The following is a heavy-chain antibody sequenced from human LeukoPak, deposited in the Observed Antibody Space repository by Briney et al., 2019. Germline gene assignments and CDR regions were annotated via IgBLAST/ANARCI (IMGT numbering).Heavy chain of an antibody. Sequence: PSETLSLICTVSGVSICSFYWSWIRQPPGKGLEWIGYIYYSGSTNDNPSLKSRVTISVDTSKNQFSLKLSSVTAADTAVYDCARVDILTGYPYFDYWGQGTLVTVSS. J-gene: IGHJ4*02. CDR3: ARVDILTGYPYFDY. CDR1: GVSICSFY. CDR2: IYYSGST. D-gene: IGHD3-9*01. V-gene: IGHV4-59*01.